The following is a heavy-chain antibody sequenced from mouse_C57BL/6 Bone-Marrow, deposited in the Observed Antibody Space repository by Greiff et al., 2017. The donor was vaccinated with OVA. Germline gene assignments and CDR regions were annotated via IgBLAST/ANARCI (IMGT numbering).Heavy chain of an antibody. Sequence: QVQLQQPGAELVRPGSSVKLSCKASGYTFTSYWMHWVKQRPIQGLEWIGNIDPSDSETHYNQKFKDKATLTVDKSSSTAYMQLSSLTSEDSAVYYCARSTYYDFYYFDYWGQGTTLTVSS. V-gene: IGHV1-52*01. J-gene: IGHJ2*01. D-gene: IGHD2-4*01. CDR3: ARSTYYDFYYFDY. CDR1: GYTFTSYW. CDR2: IDPSDSET.